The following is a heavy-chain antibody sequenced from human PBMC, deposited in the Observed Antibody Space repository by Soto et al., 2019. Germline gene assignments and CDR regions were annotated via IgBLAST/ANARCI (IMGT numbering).Heavy chain of an antibody. V-gene: IGHV4-31*03. J-gene: IGHJ4*02. CDR2: IYYSGST. Sequence: PSETLSLTCTVSGGSISSGGYYWSWIRQHPGKGLEWIGYIYYSGSTYYNPSLKSRVTISVDTSKNQFSLKLSSVTAADTAVYYCARDNSYGPKFDYWGQGTLVTVSS. D-gene: IGHD5-18*01. CDR3: ARDNSYGPKFDY. CDR1: GGSISSGGYY.